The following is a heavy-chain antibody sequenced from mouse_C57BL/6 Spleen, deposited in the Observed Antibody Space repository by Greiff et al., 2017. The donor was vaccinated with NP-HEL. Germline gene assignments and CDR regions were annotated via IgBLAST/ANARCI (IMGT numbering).Heavy chain of an antibody. Sequence: QVQLQQSGAELVKPGASVKLSCKASGYTFTSYWMHWVKQRPGRGLEWIGRIDPNSGGTKYNEKFKSKATLTVDKPSSTAYMQRSSLTSEDSAVYYCSSSLVGSYDYDWCYAMDYWGQGTSVTVSS. D-gene: IGHD2-4*01. CDR3: SSSLVGSYDYDWCYAMDY. CDR2: IDPNSGGT. V-gene: IGHV1-72*01. J-gene: IGHJ4*01. CDR1: GYTFTSYW.